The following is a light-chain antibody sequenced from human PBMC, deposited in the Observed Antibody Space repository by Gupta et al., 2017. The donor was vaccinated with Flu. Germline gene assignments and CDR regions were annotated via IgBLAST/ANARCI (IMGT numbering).Light chain of an antibody. J-gene: IGKJ4*01. CDR1: QSVTSD. V-gene: IGKV3-15*01. CDR3: QQDKNWPPLT. Sequence: EILMTQSPATLSVSPGERATLSCRASQSVTSDLAWYQQKPGRAPRLLIYGASSRATGVPARFSGSGYGTELTLTISSRQSEDFAVYYCQQDKNWPPLTFGGGTKVEIK. CDR2: GAS.